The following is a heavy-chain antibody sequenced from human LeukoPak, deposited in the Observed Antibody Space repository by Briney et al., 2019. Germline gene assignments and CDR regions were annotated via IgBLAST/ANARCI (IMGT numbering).Heavy chain of an antibody. CDR2: INHSGST. CDR3: ARARSTSWYYYYGIDV. J-gene: IGHJ6*02. CDR1: GGSFTGYY. V-gene: IGHV4-34*01. Sequence: PSETLSLTCTVYGGSFTGYYWTWIRQPPGKGLEWIGEINHSGSTNYNPSLKSRVTISVDTSKNQFSLKLSSVTAADTAVYYCARARSTSWYYYYGIDVWGQGTTVTVSS. D-gene: IGHD2-2*01.